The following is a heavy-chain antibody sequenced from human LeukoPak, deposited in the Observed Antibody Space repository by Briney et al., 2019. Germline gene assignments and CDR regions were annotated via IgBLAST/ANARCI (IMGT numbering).Heavy chain of an antibody. Sequence: GGSLRLSCAASGFTSSSYAMSWVRQAPGKGLEWVSAISGSGGSTYYADSVKGRFTISRDNSKNTLYLQMNSLRAEDTAVYYCARGLNPIAAADYFDYWGQGTLVTVSS. D-gene: IGHD6-13*01. V-gene: IGHV3-23*01. CDR1: GFTSSSYA. J-gene: IGHJ4*02. CDR2: ISGSGGST. CDR3: ARGLNPIAAADYFDY.